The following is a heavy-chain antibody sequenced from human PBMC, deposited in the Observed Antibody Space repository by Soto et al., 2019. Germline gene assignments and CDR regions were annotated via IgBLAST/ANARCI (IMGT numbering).Heavy chain of an antibody. CDR2: ISGSGGRI. Sequence: EVQLLESGGGLVQPGGSLRLSCAASGFTFSSYAMSWVRQAPGKGLEWVSAISGSGGRIYYAESVKGRFTISRDNSKNTLYLQMSSLRAEDTAVYYCAKRHRYYYDSIGPYDAFYIWGQGTMVTVSS. D-gene: IGHD3-22*01. V-gene: IGHV3-23*01. CDR3: AKRHRYYYDSIGPYDAFYI. CDR1: GFTFSSYA. J-gene: IGHJ3*02.